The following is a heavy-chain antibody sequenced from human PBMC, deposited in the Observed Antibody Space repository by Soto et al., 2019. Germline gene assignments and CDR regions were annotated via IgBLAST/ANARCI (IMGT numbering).Heavy chain of an antibody. CDR1: GVSISSDY. CDR2: TSHTGTT. Sequence: SETLSLTCTVSGVSISSDYWTWIRQSPGKGLEWIAYTSHTGTTDYNPSLKSRVTISLDTSKNQFSLKLSSVTAADTAVYYCARSRRGAYSSGWYSPSGYYNYGLDVWGQGTNVTASS. V-gene: IGHV4-59*01. D-gene: IGHD6-19*01. CDR3: ARSRRGAYSSGWYSPSGYYNYGLDV. J-gene: IGHJ6*02.